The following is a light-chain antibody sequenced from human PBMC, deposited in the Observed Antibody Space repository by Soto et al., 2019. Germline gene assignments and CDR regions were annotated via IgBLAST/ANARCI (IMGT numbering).Light chain of an antibody. CDR2: GAS. J-gene: IGKJ5*01. CDR1: QSVSSRY. V-gene: IGKV3-20*01. Sequence: EIVLTQSPGTLSLSPGERATLSCRASQSVSSRYIAWYQQQPGQAPRLLIYGASSRATGIPDRFSGSGSGTDFTFTISRLEPEDFAVYYCQQYRSSPITFGQGTRLEIK. CDR3: QQYRSSPIT.